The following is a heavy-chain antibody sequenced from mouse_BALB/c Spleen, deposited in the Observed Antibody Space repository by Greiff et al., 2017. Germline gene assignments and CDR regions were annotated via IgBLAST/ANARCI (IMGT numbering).Heavy chain of an antibody. CDR2: INPSSGYT. J-gene: IGHJ2*01. CDR1: GYTFTSYT. CDR3: ARAQSSNYLDY. D-gene: IGHD1-3*01. Sequence: VQLQQSAAELARPGASVKMSCKASGYTFTSYTMHWVKQRPGQGLEWIGYINPSSGYTEYNQKFKDKTTLTADKSSSTAYMQLSSLTSEDSAVYYCARAQSSNYLDYWGQGTTLTVSS. V-gene: IGHV1-4*02.